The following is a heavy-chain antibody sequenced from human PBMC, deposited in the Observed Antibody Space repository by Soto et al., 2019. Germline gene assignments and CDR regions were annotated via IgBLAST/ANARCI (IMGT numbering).Heavy chain of an antibody. V-gene: IGHV4-39*01. Sequence: PSETLSLTCTVSGSSINSSSYFWGCVRQPPGKGLEWIGSIYYSGSTYYNPSLRSRVTISVGTSKNQFSLKLSSVTAADTAVCYCARHYSSGSRNWFDPWGEGTLVTVS. CDR2: IYYSGST. CDR3: ARHYSSGSRNWFDP. CDR1: GSSINSSSYF. J-gene: IGHJ5*02. D-gene: IGHD6-19*01.